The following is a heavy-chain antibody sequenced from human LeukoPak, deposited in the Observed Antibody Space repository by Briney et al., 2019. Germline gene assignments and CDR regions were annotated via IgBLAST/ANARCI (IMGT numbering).Heavy chain of an antibody. CDR3: AWTTGTGDAFDI. CDR2: ISSSSSYI. CDR1: GFTFSGYS. J-gene: IGHJ3*02. V-gene: IGHV3-21*01. Sequence: GGSLRLSCAASGFTFSGYSMNWVRQAPGKGLEWVSSISSSSSYIYYADSVKGRFTISRDNAKNSLHLQMNSLRAEDTAVYYCAWTTGTGDAFDIWGQGTMVTVSS. D-gene: IGHD1-1*01.